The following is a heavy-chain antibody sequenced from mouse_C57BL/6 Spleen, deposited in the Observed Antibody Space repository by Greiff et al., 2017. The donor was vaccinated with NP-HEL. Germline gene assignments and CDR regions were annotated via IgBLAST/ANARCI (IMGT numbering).Heavy chain of an antibody. V-gene: IGHV1-55*01. CDR1: GYTFTSYW. J-gene: IGHJ1*03. D-gene: IGHD2-4*01. CDR3: ARDWGITRWDFDV. CDR2: IYPGSGST. Sequence: QVQLQQPGAELVKPGASVKMSCKASGYTFTSYWITWVKQRPGQGLEWIGDIYPGSGSTNYNEKFKSKATLTVDTSSSTAYMQLSSLTSEDSAVYYCARDWGITRWDFDVWGTGTTVTVSS.